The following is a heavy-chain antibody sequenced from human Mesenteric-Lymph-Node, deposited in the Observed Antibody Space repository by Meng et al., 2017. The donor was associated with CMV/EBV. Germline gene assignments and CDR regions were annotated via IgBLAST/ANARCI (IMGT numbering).Heavy chain of an antibody. CDR1: GFTFSSYG. Sequence: LTCAASGFTFSSYGMHWVRQAPGKGLEWVAFIRYDGSNKFYADSVKGRFTISRDNSKNTLYLQMNSLRAEDTAVYYCAKEGVDTAMVGGAFDIWGHGTMVTVSS. CDR2: IRYDGSNK. D-gene: IGHD5-18*01. J-gene: IGHJ3*02. V-gene: IGHV3-30*02. CDR3: AKEGVDTAMVGGAFDI.